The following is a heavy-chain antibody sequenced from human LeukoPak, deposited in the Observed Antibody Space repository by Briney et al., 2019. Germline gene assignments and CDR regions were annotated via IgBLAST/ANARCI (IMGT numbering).Heavy chain of an antibody. J-gene: IGHJ4*02. V-gene: IGHV4-59*08. CDR1: GGSIGSNY. CDR2: IYYTGGT. CDR3: AKYGNSGWVIDN. Sequence: SETLSLTCAVSGGSIGSNYWTWIRQPPGKGLEYIGYIYYTGGTNYNPSLKSRVTISVDTSKNQFSLRLSSVTAADTAVYFCAKYGNSGWVIDNWGQGTLVTVSS. D-gene: IGHD6-19*01.